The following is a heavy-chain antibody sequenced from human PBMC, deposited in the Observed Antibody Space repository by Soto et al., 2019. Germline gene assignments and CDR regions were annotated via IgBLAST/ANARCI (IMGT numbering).Heavy chain of an antibody. CDR2: ISAFNGNT. D-gene: IGHD3-16*01. V-gene: IGHV1-18*01. CDR3: ARELGGWGDY. Sequence: QVQLVQSGAAVKKPGASVKVSCKASGYTFTSYGISWVRQAPGQGLEWMGWISAFNGNTNYAKKLQGRVTMTTDTATTTAYMELRSLRYDDTAVYYCARELGGWGDYGGQGSLVTVSS. CDR1: GYTFTSYG. J-gene: IGHJ4*02.